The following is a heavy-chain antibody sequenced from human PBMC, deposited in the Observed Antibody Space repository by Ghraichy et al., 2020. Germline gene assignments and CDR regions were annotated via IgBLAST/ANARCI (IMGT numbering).Heavy chain of an antibody. CDR3: ARDHDRA. CDR2: IYTTGGT. Sequence: SETLSLTCTVSGGYMSDDYWSWIRQPAGKGLEWLGRIYTTGGTDYNPSLKSRVTISIDKSKNQFSLRLSSVTVADTAVYYCARDHDRAWGQETLVTVSS. CDR1: GGYMSDDY. V-gene: IGHV4-4*07. J-gene: IGHJ5*02.